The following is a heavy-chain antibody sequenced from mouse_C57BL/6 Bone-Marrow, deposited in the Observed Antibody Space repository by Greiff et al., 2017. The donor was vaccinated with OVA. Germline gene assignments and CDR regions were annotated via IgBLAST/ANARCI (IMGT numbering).Heavy chain of an antibody. CDR1: GFNIKDYY. V-gene: IGHV14-2*01. Sequence: EVKLMESGAELVKPGASVKLSCTASGFNIKDYYMHWVKQRTEQGLEWIGRIDPEDGETKYAPKFQGKATITADTSSNTAYLQLSSLTSEGTSLYYCARWGVVASGDYFYHWGQGTTPTVS. J-gene: IGHJ2*01. D-gene: IGHD1-1*01. CDR3: ARWGVVASGDYFYH. CDR2: IDPEDGET.